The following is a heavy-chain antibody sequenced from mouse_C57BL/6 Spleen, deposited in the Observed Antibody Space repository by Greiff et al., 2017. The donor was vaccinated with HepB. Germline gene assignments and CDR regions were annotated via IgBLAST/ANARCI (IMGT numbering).Heavy chain of an antibody. D-gene: IGHD1-1*01. J-gene: IGHJ1*03. CDR1: GYAFSSSW. Sequence: QVQLQQSGPELVKPGASVKISCKASGYAFSSSWMNWVKQRPGKGLEWIGRIYPGDGDTNYNGKFKGKATLTADKSSSTAYMQLSSLTSEDSAVYFCAREWANNYYGSSSHWYFDVWGTGTTVTVSS. V-gene: IGHV1-82*01. CDR2: IYPGDGDT. CDR3: AREWANNYYGSSSHWYFDV.